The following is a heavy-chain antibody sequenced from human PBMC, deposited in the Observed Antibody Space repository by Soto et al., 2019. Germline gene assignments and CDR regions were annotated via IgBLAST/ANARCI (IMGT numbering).Heavy chain of an antibody. CDR2: IYYSGST. Sequence: QLQLQESGPGLVKPSETLSLTCTVSGGSISSSSYYWGWIRQPPGKGLEWIGSIYYSGSTYYNPSLKSRVTISVDTSKNQFSLKRSSVTAADTAVYYCASKGLVVTAIDAFDIWGQGTMVTVSS. CDR3: ASKGLVVTAIDAFDI. V-gene: IGHV4-39*01. D-gene: IGHD2-21*02. J-gene: IGHJ3*02. CDR1: GGSISSSSYY.